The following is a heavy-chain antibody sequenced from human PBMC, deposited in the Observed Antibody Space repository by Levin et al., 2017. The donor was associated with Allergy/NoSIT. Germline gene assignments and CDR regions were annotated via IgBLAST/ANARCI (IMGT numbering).Heavy chain of an antibody. D-gene: IGHD4-17*01. V-gene: IGHV7-4-1*02. CDR1: GYTFTSYA. CDR3: ARDPSSDYGDPEDY. Sequence: GESLKISCKASGYTFTSYAMNWVRQAPGQGLEWMGWINTNTGNPTYAQGFTGRFVFSLDTSVSTAYLQISSLKAEDTAVYYCARDPSSDYGDPEDYWGQGTLVTVSS. J-gene: IGHJ4*02. CDR2: INTNTGNP.